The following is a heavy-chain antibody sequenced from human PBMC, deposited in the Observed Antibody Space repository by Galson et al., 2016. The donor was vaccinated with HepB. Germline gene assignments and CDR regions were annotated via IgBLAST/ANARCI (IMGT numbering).Heavy chain of an antibody. CDR3: ATSSSTATTTFRLDY. D-gene: IGHD5-12*01. V-gene: IGHV4-39*01. Sequence: SETLSLTCTVSGGSITSGSYYWGWIRQPPGKGLEWIGAIYYSGTTYYNPSLKSRVTISVDTSKNQFSLKLSSVTAADTAVYYCATSSSTATTTFRLDYWGQGTLVTVSS. CDR2: IYYSGTT. J-gene: IGHJ4*02. CDR1: GGSITSGSYY.